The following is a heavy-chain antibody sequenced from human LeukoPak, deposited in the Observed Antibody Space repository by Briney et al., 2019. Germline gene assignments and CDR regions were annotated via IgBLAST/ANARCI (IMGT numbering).Heavy chain of an antibody. V-gene: IGHV3-23*01. CDR2: ISGSGGST. Sequence: GGSLRLSCAASGFTFSSYAMSWVRQAPGKGLEWVSAISGSGGSTYHADSVKGRFTISRDNSKNTMYLQMNSLRAEDTAVYYCANGGLWLPARSDWGQGTLVTV. J-gene: IGHJ4*02. CDR3: ANGGLWLPARSD. D-gene: IGHD5-18*01. CDR1: GFTFSSYA.